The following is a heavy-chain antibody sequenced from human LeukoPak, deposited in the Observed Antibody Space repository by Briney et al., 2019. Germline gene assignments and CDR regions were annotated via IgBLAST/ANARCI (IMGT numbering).Heavy chain of an antibody. CDR3: ARVSPTAGAFDI. D-gene: IGHD6-25*01. CDR2: IIPIFGTA. Sequence: ASVKVSCKASGGTFSSYAISWVRQAPGQGLEWMGGIIPIFGTANYAQKFQGRVTITTDESTSTAYMELSSLRSEDTAVYYCARVSPTAGAFDIWGQGTMVTVSS. J-gene: IGHJ3*02. V-gene: IGHV1-69*05. CDR1: GGTFSSYA.